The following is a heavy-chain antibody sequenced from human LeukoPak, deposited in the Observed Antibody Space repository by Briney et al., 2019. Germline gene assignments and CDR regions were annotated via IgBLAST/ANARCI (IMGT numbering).Heavy chain of an antibody. CDR2: ISWNSRSI. Sequence: PGGSLRLSCAASGFTFYDYAMHWVRQAPGKGVEWVSGISWNSRSIDYADSVKGRFTISRDNAKNSLYLQMNSLRAEDTALYYCARENRLEWLFRENNWFDPWGQGTLVTVSS. V-gene: IGHV3-9*01. D-gene: IGHD3-3*01. CDR1: GFTFYDYA. CDR3: ARENRLEWLFRENNWFDP. J-gene: IGHJ5*02.